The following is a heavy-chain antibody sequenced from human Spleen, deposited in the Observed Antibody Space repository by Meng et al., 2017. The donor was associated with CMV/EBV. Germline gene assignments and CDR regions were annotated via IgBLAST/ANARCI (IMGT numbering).Heavy chain of an antibody. CDR2: ISDNGNKK. CDR3: AKQGDTAMARIDY. V-gene: IGHV3-30*18. J-gene: IGHJ4*02. CDR1: GFTFSTFA. D-gene: IGHD5-18*01. Sequence: GESLKISCAASGFTFSTFAMYWVRQAPGKGLEWVSVISDNGNKKNYAESVKGRFTISRDNSKNTLYLQMNSLRAEDTAVYYCAKQGDTAMARIDYWGQGTLVTVSS.